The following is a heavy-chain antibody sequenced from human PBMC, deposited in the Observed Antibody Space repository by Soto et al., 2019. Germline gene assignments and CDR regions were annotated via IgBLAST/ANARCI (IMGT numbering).Heavy chain of an antibody. V-gene: IGHV1-18*01. J-gene: IGHJ4*02. CDR1: GYTFTSYG. D-gene: IGHD3-16*02. CDR2: ISAYNGNT. Sequence: QVQLVQSGAEVKKPGASVKVSCKASGYTFTSYGISWVRQAPGQWLEWMGWISAYNGNTNYAQKLQGRVTMTTDTFTSTAYMELRSLRSDDTAVYYCARGRPDYIWGSYPDYWGQGTLVTVSS. CDR3: ARGRPDYIWGSYPDY.